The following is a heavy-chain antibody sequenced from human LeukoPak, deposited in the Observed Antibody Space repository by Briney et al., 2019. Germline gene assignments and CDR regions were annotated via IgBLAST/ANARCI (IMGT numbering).Heavy chain of an antibody. CDR2: IKQDGSEK. V-gene: IGHV3-7*01. CDR3: AKVMTTVTNYYYYGMDV. D-gene: IGHD4-17*01. Sequence: GGSLRLSCAASGFTFSSYWMSWVRQAPGKGLEWVANIKQDGSEKYYVDSVKGRFTISRDNAKISLYLQMNSLRAEDTAVYYCAKVMTTVTNYYYYGMDVWGQGTTVTVSS. J-gene: IGHJ6*02. CDR1: GFTFSSYW.